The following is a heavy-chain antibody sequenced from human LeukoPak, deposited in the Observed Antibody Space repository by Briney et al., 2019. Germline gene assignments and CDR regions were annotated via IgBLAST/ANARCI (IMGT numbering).Heavy chain of an antibody. CDR2: IDGSGGGGST. J-gene: IGHJ1*01. D-gene: IGHD2-2*01. CDR1: GFTFSTYA. V-gene: IGHV3-23*01. CDR3: TPSPDFQH. Sequence: PGGSLRLSCAASGFTFSTYAMSWVRQAPGKGLEWVSVIDGSGGGGSTYYADSVKGRFTISRDNAKSSLYLQMNSLRGEDTAVYYCTPSPDFQHWGQGTLVTVSS.